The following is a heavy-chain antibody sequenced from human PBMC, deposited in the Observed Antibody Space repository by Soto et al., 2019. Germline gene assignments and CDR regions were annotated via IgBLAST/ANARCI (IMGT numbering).Heavy chain of an antibody. CDR2: FIPVFQTG. J-gene: IGHJ4*02. CDR3: AVRIPAEGTFGF. D-gene: IGHD6-13*01. Sequence: QVQLVQSGAEVKKPGSSVKVSCKASGGTFNTFSISWVRQAPVQGLEWVGSFIPVFQTGDYSAKFQDRVTLAADESSGTAYMELRSLRSEDTAVYYCAVRIPAEGTFGFWGQGTPITVSS. V-gene: IGHV1-69*18. CDR1: GGTFNTFS.